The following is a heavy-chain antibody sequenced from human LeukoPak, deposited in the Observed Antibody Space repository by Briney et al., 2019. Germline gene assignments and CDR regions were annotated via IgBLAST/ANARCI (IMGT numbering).Heavy chain of an antibody. Sequence: PGGSLRLSCAASGFTFSSYAMSWVRQTPGKGLEWVSGITASGGSTYHADSVKGRFTISRDNSINTLNLQMNNLRAEDTAIYYCAKGLGFWSGYYTTFDYWGQGSSVTVSS. CDR3: AKGLGFWSGYYTTFDY. D-gene: IGHD3-3*01. CDR1: GFTFSSYA. CDR2: ITASGGST. V-gene: IGHV3-23*01. J-gene: IGHJ4*02.